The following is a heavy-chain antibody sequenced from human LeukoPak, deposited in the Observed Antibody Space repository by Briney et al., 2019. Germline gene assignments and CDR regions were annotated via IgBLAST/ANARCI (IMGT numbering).Heavy chain of an antibody. Sequence: GGSLRLSCAASGFTFSSYAMSWVRQAPGKGLEWVSAIRGSGGSTYYADSVKGRFTISRDNSKNTLYLQMNSLRAEDTAVYYCAKAHFDRPPLDWFDPWGQGTLVTVSS. CDR2: IRGSGGST. D-gene: IGHD3-9*01. V-gene: IGHV3-23*01. CDR3: AKAHFDRPPLDWFDP. J-gene: IGHJ5*02. CDR1: GFTFSSYA.